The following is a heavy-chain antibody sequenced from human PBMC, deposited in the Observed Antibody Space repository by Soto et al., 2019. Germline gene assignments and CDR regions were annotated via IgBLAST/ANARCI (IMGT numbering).Heavy chain of an antibody. CDR1: GFSLSMSGVG. V-gene: IGHV2-5*02. Sequence: SGPTLVNPTQTLTLTCTFSGFSLSMSGVGVGWIRQHPGKALEWLALIYWDDDKRDSPSLKSRLTITNDTSKNQVVLTMTNMQPVYTASYYCARGFRYCSSTNSLNCLVPWGQGTLVTFSS. D-gene: IGHD2-2*01. CDR3: ARGFRYCSSTNSLNCLVP. J-gene: IGHJ5*02. CDR2: IYWDDDK.